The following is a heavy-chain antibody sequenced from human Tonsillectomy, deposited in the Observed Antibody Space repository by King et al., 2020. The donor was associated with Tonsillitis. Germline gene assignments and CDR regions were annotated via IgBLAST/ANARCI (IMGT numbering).Heavy chain of an antibody. D-gene: IGHD6-19*01. CDR2: ISSSSSDI. CDR1: GFTFSSYT. Sequence: QLVQSGGGLVKPGGSLRLSCAASGFTFSSYTMNWVRQAPGKGLEWVSSISSSSSDIFYADSVKGRFTISRDNAKNSLYLQMNSLRAEDTAVYYCARGGSPGGWYLDYWGPGTLVTVSS. CDR3: ARGGSPGGWYLDY. V-gene: IGHV3-21*01. J-gene: IGHJ4*02.